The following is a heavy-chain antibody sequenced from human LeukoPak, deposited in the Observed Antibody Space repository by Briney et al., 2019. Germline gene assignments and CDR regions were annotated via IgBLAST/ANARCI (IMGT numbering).Heavy chain of an antibody. CDR3: ARDADSGWLDY. CDR2: IKQDGSEK. CDR1: GFTFTNYW. V-gene: IGHV3-7*01. Sequence: GGSLRLSCAASGFTFTNYWMTWVRQAPGKGLEWVANIKQDGSEKHYVDSVKGRFTISRDNAKKSLYLQINSLRAEDTAVYYCARDADSGWLDYWGQGTLVTVSS. D-gene: IGHD6-19*01. J-gene: IGHJ4*02.